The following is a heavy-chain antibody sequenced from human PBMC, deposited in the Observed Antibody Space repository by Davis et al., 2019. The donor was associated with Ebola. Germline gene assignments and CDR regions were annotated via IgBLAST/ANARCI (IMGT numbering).Heavy chain of an antibody. J-gene: IGHJ4*02. CDR2: IHYSGNT. V-gene: IGHV4-39*07. D-gene: IGHD2-21*02. CDR3: AREHSVAVTAIGGFDY. Sequence: SETLSLTCTVSGGSISSYFWGWIRQPPGKGLEWLGSIHYSGNTYYSPSLSSRVTISVDTSKNQFSLKLSSVTAADTAVYYCAREHSVAVTAIGGFDYWGQGALVTVSS. CDR1: GGSISSYF.